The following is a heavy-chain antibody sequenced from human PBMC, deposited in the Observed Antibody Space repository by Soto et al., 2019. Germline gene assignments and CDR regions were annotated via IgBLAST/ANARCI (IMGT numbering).Heavy chain of an antibody. D-gene: IGHD2-2*01. J-gene: IGHJ5*02. CDR2: IYYSGST. CDR1: GGSISSGGYY. Sequence: TLSLTCTVSGGSISSGGYYWSWIRQHPGKGLEWIGYIYYSGSTYYNPSLKSRVTISVDTSKNQFSLKLSSVTAADTAVYYCARAPAIGYCSSTSCHGGFDPWGQGTLVTVSS. CDR3: ARAPAIGYCSSTSCHGGFDP. V-gene: IGHV4-31*03.